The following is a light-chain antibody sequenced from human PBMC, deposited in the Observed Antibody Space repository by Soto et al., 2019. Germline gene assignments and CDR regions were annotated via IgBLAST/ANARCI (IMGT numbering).Light chain of an antibody. CDR1: QSISNY. CDR2: AAS. V-gene: IGKV1-39*01. CDR3: QQSYSTPRT. Sequence: DIQMTQSPSSLSASVGDRVTITCRARQSISNYLNWYQQKPGKAPKLLMFAASSLQSGVPSRFSGGGSGTDFTLTISSLQPEDVATYYCQQSYSTPRTFGQGTKVEI. J-gene: IGKJ1*01.